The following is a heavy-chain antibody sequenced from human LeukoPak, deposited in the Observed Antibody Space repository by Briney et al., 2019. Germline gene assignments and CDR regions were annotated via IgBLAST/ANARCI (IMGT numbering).Heavy chain of an antibody. V-gene: IGHV3-21*05. CDR2: IITSSGFI. CDR1: GFSFSSYS. Sequence: GGSLRLSCAASGFSFSSYSMNWVRQPPGKGLDWISYIITSSGFISYADSVKGRFTISRDNAKNSLYLQMNSLRAEDTAVYYCARGAFNTSPDYWGQGILVTVSS. CDR3: ARGAFNTSPDY. J-gene: IGHJ4*02. D-gene: IGHD2-2*01.